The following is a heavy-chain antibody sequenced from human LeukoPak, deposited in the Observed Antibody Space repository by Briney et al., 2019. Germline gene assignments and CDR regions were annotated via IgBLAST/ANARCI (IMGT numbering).Heavy chain of an antibody. CDR1: GASISSHY. CDR3: ARGSYYYDSSGQPAAFDI. V-gene: IGHV4-59*11. Sequence: SETLSLTCTVSGASISSHYWSWIRQPPGKGLEWIGYIYYSGSTNYNPSLKSRVTMSVDTSKNQFSLKLSSVTAADTAVYYCARGSYYYDSSGQPAAFDIWGQGTMVTVSS. CDR2: IYYSGST. J-gene: IGHJ3*02. D-gene: IGHD3-22*01.